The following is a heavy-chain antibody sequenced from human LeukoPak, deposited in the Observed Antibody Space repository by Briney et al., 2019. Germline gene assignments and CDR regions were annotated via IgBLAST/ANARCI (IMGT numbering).Heavy chain of an antibody. CDR3: ANGDPGPADHPMNDYYYSLDV. V-gene: IGHV3-30*18. J-gene: IGHJ6*02. CDR2: ISYDGNSK. D-gene: IGHD2-2*01. Sequence: PGRSLRLSCAASGFTFSSYGMHWVRQAPGKGLEWVAVISYDGNSKYYSGSAKGRFAVSRDNSKNTPYLQMNSLRPEDTAVYYCANGDPGPADHPMNDYYYSLDVWGQGTTVIVSS. CDR1: GFTFSSYG.